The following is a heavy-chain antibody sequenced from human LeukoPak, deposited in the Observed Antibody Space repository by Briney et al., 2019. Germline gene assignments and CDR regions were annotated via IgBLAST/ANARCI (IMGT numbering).Heavy chain of an antibody. D-gene: IGHD4-17*01. CDR3: ARDYGDSRNYNWFDP. V-gene: IGHV4-34*01. CDR1: GGSFSGYY. Sequence: GGSFSGYYWSWMRQPPGEGLEWIGDINQSGSTTYNPSLKSRVTILVDTSKNQFSLELTSVTAADTAVYYCARDYGDSRNYNWFDPWGQGTLVTVSS. CDR2: INQSGST. J-gene: IGHJ5*02.